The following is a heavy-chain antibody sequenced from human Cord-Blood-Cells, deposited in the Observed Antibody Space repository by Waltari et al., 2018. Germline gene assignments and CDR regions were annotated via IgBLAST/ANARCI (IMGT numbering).Heavy chain of an antibody. J-gene: IGHJ4*02. CDR1: GFTFSSYW. CDR2: INSDGSST. CDR3: ARETDYDFWSGYLDY. D-gene: IGHD3-3*01. V-gene: IGHV3-74*01. Sequence: EVQLVESGGGLVQPGGSLRLSCAASGFTFSSYWLPWVRQAPGKGLLWVSRINSDGSSTSYADSVKGRFTISRDNAKNTLYLQMNSLRAEDTAVYYCARETDYDFWSGYLDYWGQGTLVTVSS.